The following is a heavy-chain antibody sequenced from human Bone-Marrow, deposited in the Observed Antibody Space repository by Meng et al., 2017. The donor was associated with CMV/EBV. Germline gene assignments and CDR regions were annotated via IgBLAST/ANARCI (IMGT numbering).Heavy chain of an antibody. J-gene: IGHJ1*01. V-gene: IGHV3-23*01. D-gene: IGHD2-8*01. Sequence: GESLKISCAASGFTFSSYAMSWVRQAPGKVLEWVSAISCSGGSTYYADSVKGRFTISRDNAKNSLYLQSNSLRAEDTAVYYCARDGGYCTNGVCQRGTRGYFQHWGQGTLVTGSS. CDR2: ISCSGGST. CDR3: ARDGGYCTNGVCQRGTRGYFQH. CDR1: GFTFSSYA.